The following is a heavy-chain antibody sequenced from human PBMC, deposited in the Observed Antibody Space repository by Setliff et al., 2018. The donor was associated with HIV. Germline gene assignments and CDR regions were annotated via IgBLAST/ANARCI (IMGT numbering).Heavy chain of an antibody. CDR3: AGPRGDEAFDI. V-gene: IGHV1-69*05. CDR1: GDTLSIHP. CDR2: IIPAFGTA. Sequence: ASVKVSCKASGDTLSIHPISWVRQAPGRGLDWMGGIIPAFGTANYAQKFQGRVTITTDESTTTVFMELTGLTSEDTAVYYCAGPRGDEAFDIWGQGTMVTVSS. D-gene: IGHD3-10*01. J-gene: IGHJ3*02.